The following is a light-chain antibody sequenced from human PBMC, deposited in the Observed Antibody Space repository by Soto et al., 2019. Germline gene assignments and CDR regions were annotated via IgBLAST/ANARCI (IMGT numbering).Light chain of an antibody. J-gene: IGKJ4*01. CDR2: WAS. CDR3: QQYYSSPLT. V-gene: IGKV4-1*01. CDR1: QSVSYSSDKRNC. Sequence: DIVMTQSPDSLAVSLGERATINCKSSQSVSYSSDKRNCLAWYQQKPGLTPKLLIYWASTRESGVADRFSGTVSGTDFTLPISSLQAEDVAVYYCQQYYSSPLTFGGGTKVEIK.